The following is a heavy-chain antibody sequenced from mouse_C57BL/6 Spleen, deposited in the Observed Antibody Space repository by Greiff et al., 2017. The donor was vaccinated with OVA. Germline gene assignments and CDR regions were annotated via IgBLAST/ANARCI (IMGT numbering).Heavy chain of an antibody. Sequence: VQLQQSGPELVKPGASVKISCKASGYTFTDYYMNWVKQSHGKSLEWIGDINPNNGGTSYNQKFKGKATLTVDKSSSTAYMELRSLTSEDSAVYYCAKGNAGLRRGDYYAMDYWGQGTSVTVSS. D-gene: IGHD2-4*01. CDR2: INPNNGGT. J-gene: IGHJ4*01. CDR1: GYTFTDYY. V-gene: IGHV1-26*01. CDR3: AKGNAGLRRGDYYAMDY.